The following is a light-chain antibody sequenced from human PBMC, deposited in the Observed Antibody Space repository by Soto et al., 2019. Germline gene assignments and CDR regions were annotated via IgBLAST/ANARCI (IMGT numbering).Light chain of an antibody. Sequence: QSALTQPASVSGSPGQSITISCTGTSSDVGGYNYVSWYQQHPGKAPKLMIYEVSNRPSGVSNRFSGSKSGNTASLTISGLQAEDEADYYCSSYTGSSTLRVFGRGTKVTVL. CDR2: EVS. CDR1: SSDVGGYNY. V-gene: IGLV2-14*01. J-gene: IGLJ3*02. CDR3: SSYTGSSTLRV.